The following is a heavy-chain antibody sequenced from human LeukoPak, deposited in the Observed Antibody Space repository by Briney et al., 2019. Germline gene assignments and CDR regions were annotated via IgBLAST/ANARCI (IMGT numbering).Heavy chain of an antibody. J-gene: IGHJ4*02. CDR3: GRHYRAQKGGHDYGDDY. CDR1: GYTFTNYG. CDR2: VSTYNDNT. Sequence: ASAKVSCKASGYTFTNYGISWVRQAPGQGLEWMGWVSTYNDNTNYAQKLQGRVTMTTDTSTTTAYMELRSLRSEDSAVYYCGRHYRAQKGGHDYGDDYRGQGTLVIVSS. D-gene: IGHD4-17*01. V-gene: IGHV1-18*04.